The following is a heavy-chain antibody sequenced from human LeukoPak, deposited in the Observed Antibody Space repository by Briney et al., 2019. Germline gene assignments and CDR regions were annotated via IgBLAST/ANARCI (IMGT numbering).Heavy chain of an antibody. Sequence: PGGSLRLSCAASGFTVSSNYMSWVRQAPGKGLEGVSWIYSGGSTYYADSVKDRFTNSRDNSNNTPDLQMNNLRADDTAVYYCARVGIVATTPVDYWGQGTLVTVSS. D-gene: IGHD5-12*01. CDR3: ARVGIVATTPVDY. CDR1: GFTVSSNY. CDR2: IYSGGST. V-gene: IGHV3-53*01. J-gene: IGHJ4*02.